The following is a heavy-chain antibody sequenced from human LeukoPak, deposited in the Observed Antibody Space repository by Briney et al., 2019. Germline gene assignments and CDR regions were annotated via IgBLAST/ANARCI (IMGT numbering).Heavy chain of an antibody. CDR3: AKDSYGGSGSYYLYYFDM. Sequence: GGSLRLSCAASGFTFDDYAMHWVRQAPGKGLEWVSGISWNSGSIGYADSVKGRFTISRDKAKNSLYLQMSSLRVEDTALYYCAKDSYGGSGSYYLYYFDMWGQGTMVTVSS. CDR1: GFTFDDYA. J-gene: IGHJ3*02. CDR2: ISWNSGSI. D-gene: IGHD3-10*01. V-gene: IGHV3-9*01.